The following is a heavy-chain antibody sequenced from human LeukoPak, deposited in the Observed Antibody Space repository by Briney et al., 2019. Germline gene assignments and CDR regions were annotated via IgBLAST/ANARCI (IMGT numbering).Heavy chain of an antibody. CDR3: AKVGDYSDYALDY. CDR2: ISYDGSYK. Sequence: GGSLRLSCAASGFTFSSYGMHWVRQAPGKGLGWVAVISYDGSYKYYADSVKGRFTISRDNSKNTLYLQMNSLRAEDTAVYYCAKVGDYSDYALDYWGQGTLVTVSS. CDR1: GFTFSSYG. J-gene: IGHJ4*02. V-gene: IGHV3-30*18. D-gene: IGHD4-11*01.